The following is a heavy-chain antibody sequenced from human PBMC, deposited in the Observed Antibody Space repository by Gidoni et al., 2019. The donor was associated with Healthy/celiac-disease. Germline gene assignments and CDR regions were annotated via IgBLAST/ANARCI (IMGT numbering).Heavy chain of an antibody. V-gene: IGHV3-33*01. Sequence: QVQLVESGGGVVQPGRPLRLPCAASGFPFSSHGMHWVRQAPGKGMEWVAVIWYDGSNKYYADSVKGRFTISRDNSKNTLYLQMNSLRAEDTAVYYCARWYSSSGSFDYWGQGTLVTVSS. D-gene: IGHD6-6*01. J-gene: IGHJ4*02. CDR3: ARWYSSSGSFDY. CDR1: GFPFSSHG. CDR2: IWYDGSNK.